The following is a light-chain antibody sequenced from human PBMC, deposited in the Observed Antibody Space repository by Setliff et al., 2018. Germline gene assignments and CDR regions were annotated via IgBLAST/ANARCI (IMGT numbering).Light chain of an antibody. J-gene: IGLJ2*01. CDR2: GNS. CDR3: QSYDSSPV. CDR1: SSNIGAGYD. V-gene: IGLV1-40*01. Sequence: QSVLTQPPSVSGAPGQRVTISCTGSSSNIGAGYDVHWYQQLPGTAPKLLIYGNSNRPSGVPDRFSGSKSGTSVSLAITGLQAEDEADYYCQSYDSSPVFGGGTKVTV.